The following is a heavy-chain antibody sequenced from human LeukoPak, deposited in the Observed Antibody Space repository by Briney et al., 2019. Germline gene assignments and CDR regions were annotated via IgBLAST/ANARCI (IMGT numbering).Heavy chain of an antibody. CDR3: ARGMVGATLDAEYFQH. J-gene: IGHJ1*01. CDR1: GDTFSSYA. V-gene: IGHV1-18*01. Sequence: ASVKVSCKASGDTFSSYAVSWVRQAPGQGLEWMGWISAYNGNTNYAQKLQGRVTMTTDTSTSTAYMELRSLRSDDTAVYYCARGMVGATLDAEYFQHWGQGTLVTVSS. D-gene: IGHD1-26*01. CDR2: ISAYNGNT.